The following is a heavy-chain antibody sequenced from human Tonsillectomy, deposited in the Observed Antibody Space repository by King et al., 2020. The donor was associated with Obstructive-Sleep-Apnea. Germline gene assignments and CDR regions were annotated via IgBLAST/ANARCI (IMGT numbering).Heavy chain of an antibody. Sequence: LQLQESGPGLVKPSETLSLTCTVSGGAISSSSIYYWGWSRQPPGKGLEGIGSIYYSGTTYYNPSLKSRFTISVDTSKNQFSLKLSSVTAADTAVYYCARRQHFSSSGTHAFDIWGQGTMVTVSS. CDR3: ARRQHFSSSGTHAFDI. D-gene: IGHD6-13*01. CDR2: IYYSGTT. CDR1: GGAISSSSIYY. V-gene: IGHV4-39*07. J-gene: IGHJ3*02.